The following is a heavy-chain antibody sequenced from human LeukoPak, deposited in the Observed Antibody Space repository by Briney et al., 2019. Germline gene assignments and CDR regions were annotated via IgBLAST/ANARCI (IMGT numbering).Heavy chain of an antibody. CDR1: GGSFSGYY. Sequence: PSETLSLTCAVYGGSFSGYYWSWIRQPPGKGLEWIGEINHSGSTNYNPSLKSRVTISVDTSKNQFSLKLSSVTAADTAVYYCARAPALGYCSSTSCYRGGFDYWGQGTLVTVS. V-gene: IGHV4-34*01. D-gene: IGHD2-2*02. J-gene: IGHJ4*02. CDR3: ARAPALGYCSSTSCYRGGFDY. CDR2: INHSGST.